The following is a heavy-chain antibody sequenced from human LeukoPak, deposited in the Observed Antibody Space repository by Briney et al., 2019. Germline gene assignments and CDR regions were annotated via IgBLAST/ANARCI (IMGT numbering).Heavy chain of an antibody. CDR1: GFILSNYG. CDR2: ISGSGSST. CDR3: AKDLPYYYDSSGSGDAFDI. J-gene: IGHJ3*02. Sequence: GGSLRLSCAASGFILSNYGMNWVRQASGKGLDWVSSISGSGSSTYCAESVKGRVTISRDNSQNTLYLQMNSLRAEDTAIYYCAKDLPYYYDSSGSGDAFDIWGRGTMVTVST. V-gene: IGHV3-23*01. D-gene: IGHD3-22*01.